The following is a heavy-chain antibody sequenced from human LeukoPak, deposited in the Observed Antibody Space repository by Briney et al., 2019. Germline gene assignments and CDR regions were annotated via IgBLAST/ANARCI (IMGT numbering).Heavy chain of an antibody. CDR3: ARGTPREYGSGSPYYYYMDV. CDR1: GYTFTSYG. CDR2: ISAYNGNT. J-gene: IGHJ6*03. Sequence: ASVKVSCKASGYTFTSYGISWVRHAPGQGLEWMGWISAYNGNTNYAQKLQGRVTMTTDTSTSTAYMELMSLRSDDTAVYYCARGTPREYGSGSPYYYYMDVWGKGTTVTVSS. D-gene: IGHD3-10*01. V-gene: IGHV1-18*01.